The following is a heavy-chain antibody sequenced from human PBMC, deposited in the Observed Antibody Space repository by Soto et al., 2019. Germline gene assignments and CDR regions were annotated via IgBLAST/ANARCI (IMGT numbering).Heavy chain of an antibody. J-gene: IGHJ4*02. V-gene: IGHV3-33*01. Sequence: QVHLVESGGGVVQPGKSLRLSCAASGFTFDNYGMLWVRQAPGKGLEWVALISYDDSYRYYTNSGRGRFTISRDNSKNMVFLHMNSLQGDDTAVYYCAGGDYGDSIDFWGQGTLVTVSS. D-gene: IGHD4-17*01. CDR2: ISYDDSYR. CDR1: GFTFDNYG. CDR3: AGGDYGDSIDF.